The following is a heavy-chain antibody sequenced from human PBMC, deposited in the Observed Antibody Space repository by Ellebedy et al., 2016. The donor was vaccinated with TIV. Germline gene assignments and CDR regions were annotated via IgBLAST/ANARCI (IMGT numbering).Heavy chain of an antibody. CDR3: ARDTRFIDQRHNWFDP. CDR2: ISSSGTPI. J-gene: IGHJ5*02. Sequence: GGSLRLSCAASGFIFSDYYMSWIRQAPGKGLEWISYISSSGTPIYYADSVKGRFTISRDNAKNSLDLQMNSLRADDTAVYYCARDTRFIDQRHNWFDPWGQGAQVTVSP. D-gene: IGHD6-25*01. CDR1: GFIFSDYY. V-gene: IGHV3-11*01.